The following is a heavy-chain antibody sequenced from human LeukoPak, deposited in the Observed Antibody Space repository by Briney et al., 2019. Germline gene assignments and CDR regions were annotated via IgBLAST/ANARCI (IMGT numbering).Heavy chain of an antibody. CDR2: INSGGSST. D-gene: IGHD4-11*01. Sequence: GGSLRLSCAASGFTFSSYWMHWVRQAPGKGLMWVSRINSGGSSTSYADSVKGRFTISRDNAKNTLYLQMNSLRAEDTAVYYCASWDSNYYFDYWGQGTLVTVSS. V-gene: IGHV3-74*01. CDR1: GFTFSSYW. CDR3: ASWDSNYYFDY. J-gene: IGHJ4*02.